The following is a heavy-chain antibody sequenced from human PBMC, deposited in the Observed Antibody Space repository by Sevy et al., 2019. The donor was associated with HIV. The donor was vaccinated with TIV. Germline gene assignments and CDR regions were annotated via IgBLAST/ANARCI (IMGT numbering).Heavy chain of an antibody. V-gene: IGHV3-21*06. CDR3: ARGPPDGSYDYFDY. CDR1: GFTFSSYN. Sequence: GGSLRLSCAASGFTFSSYNMNWVRQAPGKGLEWVSSISGSSNYIYYAESVKGRFIISSDNAKNTLYLQMNSLRVDDTAVYYCARGPPDGSYDYFDYWGQGTLVTVSS. J-gene: IGHJ4*02. CDR2: ISGSSNYI. D-gene: IGHD1-26*01.